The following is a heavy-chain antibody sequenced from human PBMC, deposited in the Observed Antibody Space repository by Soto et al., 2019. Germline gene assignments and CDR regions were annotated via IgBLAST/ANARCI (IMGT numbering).Heavy chain of an antibody. Sequence: SETLSLTCTVSDDFISSYYWYWIRQPSRKGLEWIGRVSTSGATRYNPSLESRVTMSVDTSKKRFSLKLTSVNAADTDVYFCARADYEILTGSYAIEVWGQGNTVT. V-gene: IGHV4-4*07. J-gene: IGHJ6*02. D-gene: IGHD3-9*01. CDR2: VSTSGAT. CDR3: ARADYEILTGSYAIEV. CDR1: DDFISSYY.